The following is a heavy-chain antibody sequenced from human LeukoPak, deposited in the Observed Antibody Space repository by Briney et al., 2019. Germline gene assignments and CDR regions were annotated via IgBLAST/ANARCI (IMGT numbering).Heavy chain of an antibody. J-gene: IGHJ5*02. CDR2: ICYDGSNK. CDR3: ARGPKWLVQYSWFDH. Sequence: GRSLRLSCAASGFTFSSYGMHWVRQAPGKGLEWVAVICYDGSNKYYADSVKGRFTISRDNSKNTLYLQMNSLRAEDTAVYYCARGPKWLVQYSWFDHWGQGTLVTVSS. V-gene: IGHV3-33*01. D-gene: IGHD6-19*01. CDR1: GFTFSSYG.